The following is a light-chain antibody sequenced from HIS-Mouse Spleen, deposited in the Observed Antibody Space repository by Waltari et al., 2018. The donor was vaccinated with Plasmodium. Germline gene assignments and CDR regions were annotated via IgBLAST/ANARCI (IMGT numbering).Light chain of an antibody. J-gene: IGLJ1*01. V-gene: IGLV2-11*01. CDR1: SSAAVGYNY. CDR2: DVS. Sequence: QSALTQPRSVSGSPGQSVTISCPGTSSAAVGYNYVSWYQQHPGKAPKLMIYDVSKRPSGVPDRFSGSKSGNTASLTISGLQAEDEADYYCCSYAGSYTYVFGTGTKVTVL. CDR3: CSYAGSYTYV.